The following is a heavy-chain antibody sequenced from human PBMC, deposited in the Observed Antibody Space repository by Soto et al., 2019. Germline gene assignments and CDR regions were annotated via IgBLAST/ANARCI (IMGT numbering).Heavy chain of an antibody. D-gene: IGHD3-10*01. CDR3: ARGVDGSGSYYKDY. CDR1: GGTFRNNA. J-gene: IGHJ4*02. V-gene: IGHV1-69*01. Sequence: QVQLVQSGAEVKKPGASVKVSCKASGGTFRNNAISWVRQAPGQGLEWMGGIIPMFGTPNYAQKLQGRVTITADESTSTAYMELSSLKSEDTAVYYCARGVDGSGSYYKDYWGQGTPVTVSS. CDR2: IIPMFGTP.